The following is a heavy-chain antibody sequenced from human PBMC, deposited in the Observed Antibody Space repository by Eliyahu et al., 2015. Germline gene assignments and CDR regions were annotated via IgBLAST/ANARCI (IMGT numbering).Heavy chain of an antibody. J-gene: IGHJ3*02. CDR2: ISSSSSYI. V-gene: IGHV3-21*01. D-gene: IGHD1-26*01. Sequence: EVQLVESGGGLVKPGGSLXLSCAASGFTFXXYGMNWVRPAXGKGXEWVSSISSSSSYIYYADSVKGRFTISRDNAKNSLYLQMNSLRAEDTGVYHCASVREGWSWEKFAFDIWGQGTMVTVSS. CDR3: ASVREGWSWEKFAFDI. CDR1: GFTFXXYG.